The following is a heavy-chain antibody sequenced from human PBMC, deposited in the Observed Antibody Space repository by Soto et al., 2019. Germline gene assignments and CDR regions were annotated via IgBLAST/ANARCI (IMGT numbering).Heavy chain of an antibody. CDR3: ASSVQAAAYYFDY. V-gene: IGHV4-31*03. CDR2: IYYSGST. J-gene: IGHJ4*02. Sequence: PSETLSLTCTLSGGSISSGGYYWSWIRQHPGKGLEWIGYIYYSGSTYYNPSLKSRVTISVDTSKNQFSLKLSSVTAADTAVYYCASSVQAAAYYFDYWGQGTLVTVSS. D-gene: IGHD2-2*01. CDR1: GGSISSGGYY.